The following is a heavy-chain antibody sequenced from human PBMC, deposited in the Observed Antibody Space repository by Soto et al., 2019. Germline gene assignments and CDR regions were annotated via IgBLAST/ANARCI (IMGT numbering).Heavy chain of an antibody. CDR1: GFTFRDHY. CDR3: ARVITIFGVVPYGMGV. CDR2: ISISCSTI. D-gene: IGHD3-3*01. J-gene: IGHJ6*02. V-gene: IGHV3-11*04. Sequence: PGGSLRLSCADSGFTFRDHYMSWIRQAPGNGLEWVSYISISCSTIYYADSVKGRFTISRDNAKNSLYLQMHSLIAEDTAVYYCARVITIFGVVPYGMGVGGQGTTVTVSS.